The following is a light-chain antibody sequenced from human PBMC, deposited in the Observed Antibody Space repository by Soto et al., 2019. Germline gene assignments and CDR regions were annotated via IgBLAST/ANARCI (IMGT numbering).Light chain of an antibody. CDR1: SSNIGAGYD. Sequence: QSVLTQPPSVSGAPGQRVTISCTGSSSNIGAGYDVHWYQQLPGTAPKLLIYGNSNRPSGVPDRFSASKAPTSASLSITGLQAEDEGEYSCQSFVSSLSGAVFGGGTKLTVL. CDR2: GNS. CDR3: QSFVSSLSGAV. J-gene: IGLJ2*01. V-gene: IGLV1-40*01.